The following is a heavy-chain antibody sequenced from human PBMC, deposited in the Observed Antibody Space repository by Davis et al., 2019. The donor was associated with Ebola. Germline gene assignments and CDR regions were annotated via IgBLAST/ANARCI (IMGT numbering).Heavy chain of an antibody. CDR2: IDPDGTGT. CDR1: GFTFSNFH. CDR3: ARDRYGERFFDY. Sequence: PGGSLRLSCAASGFTFSNFHIHWVRQTPGKGLVWVARIDPDGTGTNYADSVKGRFTISRDNAKNTLSLQMNSLRAEDTAVYYCARDRYGERFFDYWGQGTLVTVSS. D-gene: IGHD3-10*01. V-gene: IGHV3-74*01. J-gene: IGHJ4*02.